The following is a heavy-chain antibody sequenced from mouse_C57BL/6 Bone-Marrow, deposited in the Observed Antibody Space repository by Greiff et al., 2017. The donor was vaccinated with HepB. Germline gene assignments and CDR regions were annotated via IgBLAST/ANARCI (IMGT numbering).Heavy chain of an antibody. CDR3: ARSLYYGSSSGYFDD. V-gene: IGHV1-26*01. J-gene: IGHJ2*01. CDR1: GYTFTDYY. CDR2: INPNNGGT. Sequence: EVQLQQSGPELVKPGASVKISCKASGYTFTDYYMNWVKQSHGKSLEWIGDINPNNGGTSYNQKFKGKATLTVDKSSSTAYMELRSLTSEDSAVYYCARSLYYGSSSGYFDDWGQGTTLTVSS. D-gene: IGHD1-1*01.